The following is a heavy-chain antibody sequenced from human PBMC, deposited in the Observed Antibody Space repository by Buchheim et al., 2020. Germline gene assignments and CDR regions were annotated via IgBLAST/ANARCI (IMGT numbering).Heavy chain of an antibody. Sequence: EVQLVESGGGLVKPGGSLRLSCAASGFTFSSYSMNWVRQAPGKGLEWVSSISSSSSYIYYADSVKGRFTISRDNAKNSLYLQMNSLRAEDTAVYYCARDIRAYDSSPSYYPWGQGTL. V-gene: IGHV3-21*01. J-gene: IGHJ5*02. CDR2: ISSSSSYI. D-gene: IGHD3-22*01. CDR1: GFTFSSYS. CDR3: ARDIRAYDSSPSYYP.